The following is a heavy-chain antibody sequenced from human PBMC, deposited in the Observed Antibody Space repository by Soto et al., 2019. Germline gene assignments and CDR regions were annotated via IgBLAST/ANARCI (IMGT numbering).Heavy chain of an antibody. J-gene: IGHJ6*03. CDR3: ARGVHYDYIWGSYRNFYYYYMDV. CDR2: MNPNSGNT. D-gene: IGHD3-16*02. CDR1: GYTFTSYD. Sequence: ASVKVSCKASGYTFTSYDINWVRQATGQGLEWMGWMNPNSGNTGYAQKFQGRVTMTRNTSISTAYMELSSLRSEDTAVYYCARGVHYDYIWGSYRNFYYYYMDVCGKGTTVTVSS. V-gene: IGHV1-8*01.